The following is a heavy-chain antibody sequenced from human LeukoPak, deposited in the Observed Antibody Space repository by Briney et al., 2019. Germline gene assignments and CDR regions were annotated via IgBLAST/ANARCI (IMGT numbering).Heavy chain of an antibody. CDR2: INPNSGGT. CDR1: GYTFTCYY. Sequence: ASVKVSCKASGYTFTCYYMHWVRQAPGQGLEWMGRINPNSGGTNYAQKFQGRVTMTRDTSISTAYMELSRLRSDDTAVYYCARDSIVVGSIDYWGQGTLVTVSS. V-gene: IGHV1-2*06. CDR3: ARDSIVVGSIDY. J-gene: IGHJ4*02. D-gene: IGHD3-22*01.